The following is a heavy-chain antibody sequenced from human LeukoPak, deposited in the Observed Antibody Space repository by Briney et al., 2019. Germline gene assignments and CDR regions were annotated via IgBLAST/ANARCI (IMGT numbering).Heavy chain of an antibody. Sequence: GGSLRLSCAASGFTFSSYAMSWVRQAPGKGQEWVSAISGSGGSTYYADSVKGRFTISRDNSKNTLYLQMNSLRAEDTAVYYCAKGKYCSGGSCSLVDYWGQGTLVTVSS. CDR3: AKGKYCSGGSCSLVDY. D-gene: IGHD2-15*01. J-gene: IGHJ4*02. CDR2: ISGSGGST. CDR1: GFTFSSYA. V-gene: IGHV3-23*01.